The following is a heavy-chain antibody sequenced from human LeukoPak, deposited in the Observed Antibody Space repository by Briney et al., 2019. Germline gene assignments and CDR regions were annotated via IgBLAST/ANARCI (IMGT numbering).Heavy chain of an antibody. Sequence: PGGSLRLSCAASRFTFSSYTMNWVRQPPGKGLEWVSSISSSGTYIYYADSVKGRFSISRDNAKNSLYLQMNSLRVEDTAVYYCAREDATAFDYWGQGTLVTVSS. V-gene: IGHV3-21*01. D-gene: IGHD4-17*01. CDR3: AREDATAFDY. CDR2: ISSSGTYI. CDR1: RFTFSSYT. J-gene: IGHJ4*02.